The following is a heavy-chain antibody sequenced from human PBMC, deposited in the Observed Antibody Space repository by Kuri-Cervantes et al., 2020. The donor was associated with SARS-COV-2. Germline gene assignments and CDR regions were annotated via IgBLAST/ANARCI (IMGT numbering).Heavy chain of an antibody. V-gene: IGHV3-23*01. D-gene: IGHD3-22*01. J-gene: IGHJ5*02. CDR2: ISGSGGST. Sequence: GGSLSLSCAASGFTFSSYAMSWVRQAPGKGLEWVSAISGSGGSTYYADPVKGRFTISRDNSKNTLYLQMNSLRAEDTAVYYCTKWAPSSGYYFKSWFDPWGQGTLVTVSS. CDR3: TKWAPSSGYYFKSWFDP. CDR1: GFTFSSYA.